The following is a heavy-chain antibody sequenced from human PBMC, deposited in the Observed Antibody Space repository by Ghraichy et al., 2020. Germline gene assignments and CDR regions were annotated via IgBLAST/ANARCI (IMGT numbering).Heavy chain of an antibody. D-gene: IGHD6-13*01. CDR2: INPNSGGT. V-gene: IGHV1-2*02. Sequence: ASVKVSCKASGYTFTGYYMHWVRQAPGQGLEWMGWINPNSGGTNYAQKFQGRVTMTRDTSISTAYMELSRLRSDDTAVYYCEHSSSWSMYYFDYWGQGTLVTVSS. CDR1: GYTFTGYY. CDR3: EHSSSWSMYYFDY. J-gene: IGHJ4*02.